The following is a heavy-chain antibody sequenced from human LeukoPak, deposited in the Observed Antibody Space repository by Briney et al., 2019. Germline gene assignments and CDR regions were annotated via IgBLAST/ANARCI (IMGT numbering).Heavy chain of an antibody. V-gene: IGHV3-74*01. CDR3: TRVGYIDEGIDY. D-gene: IGHD5-24*01. CDR1: GFTFSSYW. Sequence: GGSLRLSCAASGFTFSSYWMHWVRQAPGKGLVWVSRINSDGSSTDYADSVKGRLTISRDNAKNSLYLQMNSLRAEDTAIYYCTRVGYIDEGIDYWGQGTLVTVSS. J-gene: IGHJ4*02. CDR2: INSDGSST.